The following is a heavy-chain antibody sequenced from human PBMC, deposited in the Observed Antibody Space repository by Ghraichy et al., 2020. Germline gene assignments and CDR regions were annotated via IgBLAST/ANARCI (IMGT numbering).Heavy chain of an antibody. CDR3: ARGDLYSSRHYYYYGMDV. J-gene: IGHJ6*02. Sequence: ASVKVSCKASGYTFTGYYMHWVRQAPGQGLEWMGWINPNSGGTNYAQKFQGWVTMTRDTSISTAYMELSRLRSDDTAVYYCARGDLYSSRHYYYYGMDVWGQGTTVTVSS. D-gene: IGHD6-19*01. V-gene: IGHV1-2*04. CDR1: GYTFTGYY. CDR2: INPNSGGT.